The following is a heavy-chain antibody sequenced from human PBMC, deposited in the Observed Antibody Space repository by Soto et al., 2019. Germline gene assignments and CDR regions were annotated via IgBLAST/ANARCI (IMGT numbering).Heavy chain of an antibody. D-gene: IGHD6-19*01. Sequence: EVQLLESGGGLVQPGGSLRLSCAASGFTFSTYAMNWVRQAPGKGLEWVSGISGSGDSTYYADSGKGRFTVSRDNSKNTLYLQMNSLRAEDTAVFYCAKERSSGWSFDYWGQGTLFTFSS. CDR3: AKERSSGWSFDY. J-gene: IGHJ4*02. CDR1: GFTFSTYA. CDR2: ISGSGDST. V-gene: IGHV3-23*01.